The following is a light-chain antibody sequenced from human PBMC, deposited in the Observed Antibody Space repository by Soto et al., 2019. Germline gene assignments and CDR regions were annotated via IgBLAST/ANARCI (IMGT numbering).Light chain of an antibody. V-gene: IGKV3-11*01. CDR1: QSVSSY. CDR3: QQRSNWPLLT. Sequence: EIVLTHSPSTLSLSPWERSTLSFIASQSVSSYLAWYQQKPGQAPRLLIYDASNRATGIPARFSGSGSGTDFTLTISSLEPEDFAVYYCQQRSNWPLLTFGGGTKVDIK. J-gene: IGKJ4*01. CDR2: DAS.